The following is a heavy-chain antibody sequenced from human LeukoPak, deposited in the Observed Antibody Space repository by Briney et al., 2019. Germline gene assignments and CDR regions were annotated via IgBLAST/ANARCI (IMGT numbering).Heavy chain of an antibody. CDR2: IYYSGST. CDR3: ARLPVAVLGDYFDY. D-gene: IGHD6-19*01. J-gene: IGHJ4*02. CDR1: GGSISRSNYY. V-gene: IGHV4-39*01. Sequence: SETLSLTCAVSGGSISRSNYYWGWIRQPPGKGLERIGSIYYSGSTYYNPYLRSRVTISVDTSNNQFSLKLSSVTAADTAVYYCARLPVAVLGDYFDYWGQGTLVTVSS.